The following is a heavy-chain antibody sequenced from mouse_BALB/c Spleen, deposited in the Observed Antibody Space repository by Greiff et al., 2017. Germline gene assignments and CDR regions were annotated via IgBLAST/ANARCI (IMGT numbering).Heavy chain of an antibody. Sequence: EVQLVESGGGLVKPGGSLKLSCAASGFTFSDYYMYWVRQTPEKRLEWVATISDGGSYTYYPDSVKGRFTISWDNAKNNLYLQMSSLKSEDTAMYYCARERYRYSFAYWGQGTLVTVSA. J-gene: IGHJ3*01. V-gene: IGHV5-4*02. CDR1: GFTFSDYY. D-gene: IGHD2-14*01. CDR2: ISDGGSYT. CDR3: ARERYRYSFAY.